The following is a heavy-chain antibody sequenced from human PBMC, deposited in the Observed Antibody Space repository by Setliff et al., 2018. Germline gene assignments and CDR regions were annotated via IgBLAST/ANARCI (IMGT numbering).Heavy chain of an antibody. CDR1: GGSISSYY. CDR2: IYYSGST. V-gene: IGHV4-59*01. CDR3: ARQYCSGGTCYFDY. J-gene: IGHJ4*02. D-gene: IGHD2-15*01. Sequence: PSETLSLTCTVSGGSISSYYWSWIRQPPGKGLEWIGYIYYSGSTNYNPSLKSRVTISVDTSKNQFSLKLSSVTAADTAVYYCARQYCSGGTCYFDYWGQGTLVTVS.